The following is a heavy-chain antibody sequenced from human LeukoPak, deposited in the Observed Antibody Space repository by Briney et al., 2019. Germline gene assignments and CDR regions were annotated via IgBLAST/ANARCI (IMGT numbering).Heavy chain of an antibody. J-gene: IGHJ4*02. Sequence: ASVKVSCKASGYTFTSYAMNWVRQAPGQGLEWMGWINTNTGNPTYAQGFTGRFVFSLDTSVSTAYLQISSLEAEDTAVYYCARGPLVAVAGLADYWGQGTLVTVSS. V-gene: IGHV7-4-1*02. D-gene: IGHD6-19*01. CDR3: ARGPLVAVAGLADY. CDR2: INTNTGNP. CDR1: GYTFTSYA.